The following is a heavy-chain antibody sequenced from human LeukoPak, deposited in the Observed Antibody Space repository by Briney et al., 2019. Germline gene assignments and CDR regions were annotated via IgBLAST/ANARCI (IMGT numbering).Heavy chain of an antibody. D-gene: IGHD6-13*01. Sequence: GGSLRLSCTVSGFTVSSNSMSWVRQAPGKGLEWVSFIYSDNTHYSDSVKGRFTISRDNSKNTLYLQMNSLRAEDTAVYYCARDKGRVGYSSSYFDYWGQGTLVTVSS. CDR3: ARDKGRVGYSSSYFDY. J-gene: IGHJ4*02. CDR1: GFTVSSNS. CDR2: IYSDNT. V-gene: IGHV3-53*01.